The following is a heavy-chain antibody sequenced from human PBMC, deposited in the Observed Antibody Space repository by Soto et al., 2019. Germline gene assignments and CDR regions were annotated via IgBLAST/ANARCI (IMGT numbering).Heavy chain of an antibody. CDR1: GGTFSSYA. CDR2: IIPIFGTA. CDR3: ASLEYYDFWSGYYTF. Sequence: QVQLVQSGAEVKKPGSSVKVSCKASGGTFSSYAISWARQAPGQGLEWMGGIIPIFGTANYAQKFQGRVTITADESPSTAYMELSSLRSEDTAVYYCASLEYYDFWSGYYTFWGQGTLVTVSS. D-gene: IGHD3-3*01. V-gene: IGHV1-69*01. J-gene: IGHJ4*02.